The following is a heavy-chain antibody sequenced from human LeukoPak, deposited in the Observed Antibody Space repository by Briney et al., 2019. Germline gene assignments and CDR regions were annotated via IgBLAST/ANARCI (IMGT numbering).Heavy chain of an antibody. CDR3: ARDLISSGLYYFDY. CDR2: IYYSGST. CDR1: GGSISSYY. J-gene: IGHJ4*02. V-gene: IGHV4-59*12. D-gene: IGHD6-19*01. Sequence: PSETLSLTCTVSGGSISSYYWSWIRQPPGKGLEWIGYIYYSGSTNYNPSLKSRVTISVDTSKNQFSLKLSSVTAADTAVYYCARDLISSGLYYFDYWGQGTLVTVSS.